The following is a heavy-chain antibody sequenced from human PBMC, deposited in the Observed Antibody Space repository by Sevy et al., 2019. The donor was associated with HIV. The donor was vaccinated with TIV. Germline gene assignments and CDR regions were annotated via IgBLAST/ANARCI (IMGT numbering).Heavy chain of an antibody. D-gene: IGHD2-15*01. V-gene: IGHV3-30*18. CDR1: GFTFSSYG. CDR2: ISYDGSNK. J-gene: IGHJ6*02. Sequence: GGSLRLSCAASGFTFSSYGMHWVRQAPGKGLEWVAVISYDGSNKYYADSVKGRFTISRDNSKNTLYLQMNSLRAEDRAGYYCAKVGETAGDCSGGSCYSPLPGSYEPDGDSGVYYYYGMDVWGQGTTVTVSS. CDR3: AKVGETAGDCSGGSCYSPLPGSYEPDGDSGVYYYYGMDV.